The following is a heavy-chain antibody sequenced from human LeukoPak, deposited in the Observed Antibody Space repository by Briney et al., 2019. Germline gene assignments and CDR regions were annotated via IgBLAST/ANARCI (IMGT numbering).Heavy chain of an antibody. Sequence: PGGSLRLSCAASGFTFSSYWVSWVRQAPGKGLEWVANIKQDGSEKYYVDSVKGRFTISRDNAKNSLYLQMNSLRAEDTALYYCAKEKLPQVDTAMVTAGAFDIWGQGTMVTVSS. J-gene: IGHJ3*02. CDR1: GFTFSSYW. CDR2: IKQDGSEK. CDR3: AKEKLPQVDTAMVTAGAFDI. V-gene: IGHV3-7*03. D-gene: IGHD5-18*01.